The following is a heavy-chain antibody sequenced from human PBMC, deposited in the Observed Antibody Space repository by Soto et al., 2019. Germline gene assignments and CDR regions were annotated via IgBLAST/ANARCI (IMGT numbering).Heavy chain of an antibody. CDR3: ARWSPPREEWLLSLDY. Sequence: ASVKVSCKASGYTFTSYGISWVRQAPGQGLEWMGWISAYNGNTNYAQKLQGRVNMTPYTSTRTAYMELRSLRSDDTAVYYCARWSPPREEWLLSLDYWGQGTLVTVSS. CDR1: GYTFTSYG. CDR2: ISAYNGNT. J-gene: IGHJ4*02. V-gene: IGHV1-18*01. D-gene: IGHD3-3*01.